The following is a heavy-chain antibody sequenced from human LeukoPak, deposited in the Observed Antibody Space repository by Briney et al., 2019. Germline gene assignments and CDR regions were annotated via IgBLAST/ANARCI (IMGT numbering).Heavy chain of an antibody. CDR2: IYYSKNT. CDR1: GFAFSRFA. Sequence: GSLRLSCAASGFAFSRFAMSWVRQAPGKGLDWIGSIYYSKNTYYNPSRKSRVTISADTSKNQVSVTLGSVSATDTAVYYCVSPRGFSYGYFDYWGQGTLVTVSS. J-gene: IGHJ4*02. V-gene: IGHV4-39*01. CDR3: VSPRGFSYGYFDY. D-gene: IGHD5-18*01.